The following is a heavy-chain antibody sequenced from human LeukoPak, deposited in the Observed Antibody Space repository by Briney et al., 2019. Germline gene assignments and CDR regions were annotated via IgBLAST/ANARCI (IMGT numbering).Heavy chain of an antibody. CDR1: GINFRSSG. CDR3: AKDRGSSWYEY. Sequence: GGSLRLSCAASGINFRSSGMHWVRQAPGKGLEWVTFIRYDGSNKYYADSVKGRFTVSRDNSKNTLYLQMNSLRAEDTAVYYCAKDRGSSWYEYWGQGTLVTVSS. V-gene: IGHV3-30*02. D-gene: IGHD6-13*01. J-gene: IGHJ4*02. CDR2: IRYDGSNK.